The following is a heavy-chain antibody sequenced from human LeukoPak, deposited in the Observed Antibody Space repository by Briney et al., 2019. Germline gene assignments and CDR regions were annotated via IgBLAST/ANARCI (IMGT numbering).Heavy chain of an antibody. CDR2: IITIFGTA. V-gene: IGHV1-69*06. Sequence: ASVKVSCKASGGTFSSYAISWVRQAPGQGLEWMGGIITIFGTANYAQKFQGRVTITADKSTSTAYMELSSLRSEDTAVYYCARDGITGTTWFDPWGQGTLVTVSS. CDR3: ARDGITGTTWFDP. D-gene: IGHD1-7*01. CDR1: GGTFSSYA. J-gene: IGHJ5*02.